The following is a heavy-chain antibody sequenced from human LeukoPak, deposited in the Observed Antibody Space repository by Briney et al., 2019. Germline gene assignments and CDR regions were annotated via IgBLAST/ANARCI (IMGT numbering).Heavy chain of an antibody. D-gene: IGHD5-12*01. V-gene: IGHV4-30-2*01. J-gene: IGHJ4*02. CDR2: IYHSGST. Sequence: SETLSLTCAVSGGSISSGGYSWSWIRQPPGTGLEWIGYIYHSGSTYYNPSLKSRVTISVDRSKNQFSLKLSSVTAADTAVYYCARAGYGYSGYDWAFDYWGQGTLVTVSS. CDR3: ARAGYGYSGYDWAFDY. CDR1: GGSISSGGYS.